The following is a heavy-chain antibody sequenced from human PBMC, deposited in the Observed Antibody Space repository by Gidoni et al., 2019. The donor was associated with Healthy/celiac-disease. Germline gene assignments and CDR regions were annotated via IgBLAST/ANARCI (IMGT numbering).Heavy chain of an antibody. CDR3: AKEHTYYYDSSGLEFGY. CDR2: ISYDGSNK. V-gene: IGHV3-30*18. Sequence: QVQLVESGGGVVQPGRSLRLSCAASGFTFSSYGMHWVRQAPGKGLEWVAVISYDGSNKYYADSVKGRFTISRDNSKNTLYLQMNSLRAEDTAVYYCAKEHTYYYDSSGLEFGYWGQGTLVTVSS. CDR1: GFTFSSYG. J-gene: IGHJ4*02. D-gene: IGHD3-22*01.